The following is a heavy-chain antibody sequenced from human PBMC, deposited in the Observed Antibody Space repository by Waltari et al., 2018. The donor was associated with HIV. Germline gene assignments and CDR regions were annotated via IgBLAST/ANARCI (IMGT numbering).Heavy chain of an antibody. CDR2: IYYSGST. CDR1: GGSISSYY. J-gene: IGHJ4*02. Sequence: QVQLQESGPGLVKPSETLSLTCTVSGGSISSYYWSWIRQPPGKGLEWIGYIYYSGSTNYNPSLKSRVTISVDTSKNQFSLKLSSVTAADTAVYYCARDLPGSYGVFDYWGQGTLVTVSS. V-gene: IGHV4-59*01. CDR3: ARDLPGSYGVFDY. D-gene: IGHD5-18*01.